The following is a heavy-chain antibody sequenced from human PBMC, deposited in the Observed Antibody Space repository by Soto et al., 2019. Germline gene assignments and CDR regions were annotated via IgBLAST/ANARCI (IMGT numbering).Heavy chain of an antibody. V-gene: IGHV3-23*01. CDR2: ISGSGDST. Sequence: GGSLRLSCAASGFTFTTYGMSWVRQVPGKGLEWISSISGSGDSTYYADSAKGRFTISRDISKNTLYLQIYSLRAEDTAVYYCARGLMVYPNFFYYWGQGTLVTVSS. D-gene: IGHD2-8*01. CDR1: GFTFTTYG. J-gene: IGHJ4*02. CDR3: ARGLMVYPNFFYY.